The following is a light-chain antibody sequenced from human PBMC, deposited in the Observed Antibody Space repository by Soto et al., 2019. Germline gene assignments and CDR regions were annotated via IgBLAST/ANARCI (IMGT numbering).Light chain of an antibody. CDR1: QDIRNF. Sequence: LSASVGDRVTITCRASQDIRNFVAWYQQKPGKAPKLLIYAASTLQSGVPSRFSGSGSGTDFTLTINSLQPEDVATYSCQKYSSVPVFGPGTKVEIK. CDR2: AAS. V-gene: IGKV1-27*01. J-gene: IGKJ3*01. CDR3: QKYSSVPV.